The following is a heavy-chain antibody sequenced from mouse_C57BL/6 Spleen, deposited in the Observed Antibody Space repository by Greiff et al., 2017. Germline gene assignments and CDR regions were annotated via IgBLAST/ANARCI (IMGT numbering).Heavy chain of an antibody. CDR2: IDPSDSST. Sequence: QVQLQQPGAELVMPGASVKLSCKASGYPFTSYWMHWVKQRPGQGLEWIGEIDPSDSSTNYNTQFKGKSTFTVDKSSSTDYMQLSSLTSEDSAVYYCARGGSRRSYYAMDYWGQGTSVTVSS. J-gene: IGHJ4*01. CDR3: ARGGSRRSYYAMDY. D-gene: IGHD2-12*01. V-gene: IGHV1-69*01. CDR1: GYPFTSYW.